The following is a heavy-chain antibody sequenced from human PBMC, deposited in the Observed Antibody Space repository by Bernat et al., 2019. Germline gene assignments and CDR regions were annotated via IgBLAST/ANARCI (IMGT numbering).Heavy chain of an antibody. CDR2: IKQDGSDS. D-gene: IGHD1-14*01. CDR3: TRLTGLWDY. V-gene: IGHV3-7*03. Sequence: EVQLVESGGDLVQPGGSLRLSCAASGFTFSNYWMTWVRQAPGKGLEWVANIKQDGSDSSYVDSVKGRFTISRDNAKNSLYLQMNDLRAEDTAMYYCTRLTGLWDYWGQGTLVTVAS. CDR1: GFTFSNYW. J-gene: IGHJ4*02.